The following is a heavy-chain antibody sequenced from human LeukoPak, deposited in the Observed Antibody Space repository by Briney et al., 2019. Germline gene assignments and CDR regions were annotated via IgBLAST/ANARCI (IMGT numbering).Heavy chain of an antibody. J-gene: IGHJ4*02. CDR1: GFTFSNYG. CDR2: IWYDGSDK. Sequence: GRSLRLSCAASGFTFSNYGMHWVRQAPGKGLEWVAVIWYDGSDKYHADSVKGRFTISRDSSKNTLYLQMNSLRVEDTAVYYCARPVVLGAYLRGAYYFDSWGQGTLVTVSS. CDR3: ARPVVLGAYLRGAYYFDS. V-gene: IGHV3-33*01. D-gene: IGHD3-16*01.